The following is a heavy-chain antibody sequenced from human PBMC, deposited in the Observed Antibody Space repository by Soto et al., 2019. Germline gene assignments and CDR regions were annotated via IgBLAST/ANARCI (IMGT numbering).Heavy chain of an antibody. Sequence: QVPLVQSGAEVKKPGASVKVSCKASGYTFTSYGITWVRQAPGQGLEWMGWISAYNGNTNYAQKLQGRVTMTTDTSTSTAYMELRSLGSDDTAVYYCAASGRAAAHERGFDPWGQGTLVTVSS. V-gene: IGHV1-18*01. D-gene: IGHD6-13*01. J-gene: IGHJ5*02. CDR3: AASGRAAAHERGFDP. CDR2: ISAYNGNT. CDR1: GYTFTSYG.